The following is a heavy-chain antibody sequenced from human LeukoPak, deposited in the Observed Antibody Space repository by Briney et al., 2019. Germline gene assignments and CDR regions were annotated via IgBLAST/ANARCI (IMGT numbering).Heavy chain of an antibody. V-gene: IGHV4-34*01. D-gene: IGHD6-13*01. CDR3: ARSTRHLSIWYFDY. Sequence: PSETLSLTCAVYGGSFSGYYWSWIRQPPGKGLEWIGEINHSGSTNYNPSLKSRVTISVDTSKNQFSLKLSSVTAADTAVYYCARSTRHLSIWYFDYWGPGTLVTVSS. J-gene: IGHJ4*02. CDR1: GGSFSGYY. CDR2: INHSGST.